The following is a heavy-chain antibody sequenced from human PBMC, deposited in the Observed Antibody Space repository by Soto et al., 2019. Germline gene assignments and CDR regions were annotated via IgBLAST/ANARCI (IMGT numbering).Heavy chain of an antibody. CDR3: ARPARSGNRDYFDS. CDR1: GGSFSGYY. J-gene: IGHJ4*02. CDR2: INHSGGT. D-gene: IGHD3-3*01. V-gene: IGHV4-34*01. Sequence: QVQLQQWGAGLLKPSQTLALTCAVYGGSFSGYYWTWIRQPPGKGLEWIGEINHSGGTNYNPSLKSRVTISVDTSKNQFSLKLRSVTAADTAVYYCARPARSGNRDYFDSWGQGTLVTVSS.